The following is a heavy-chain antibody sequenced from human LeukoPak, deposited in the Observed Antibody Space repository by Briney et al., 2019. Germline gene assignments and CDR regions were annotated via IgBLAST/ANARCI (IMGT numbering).Heavy chain of an antibody. D-gene: IGHD6-13*01. J-gene: IGHJ4*02. V-gene: IGHV3-66*01. CDR3: ARGIAAAGTSDY. CDR2: IYSGGST. Sequence: GGSLRLSCAASGFTVNSNYMSWVRQAPGKGLEWVSVIYSGGSTYYADSVKGRFTISRDNSKNTLYLQMNSLRAEDTAVYYCARGIAAAGTSDYWGQGTLVTVSS. CDR1: GFTVNSNY.